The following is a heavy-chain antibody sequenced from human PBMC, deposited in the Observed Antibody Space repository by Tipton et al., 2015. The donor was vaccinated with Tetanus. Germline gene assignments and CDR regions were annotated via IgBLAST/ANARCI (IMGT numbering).Heavy chain of an antibody. D-gene: IGHD5-18*01. V-gene: IGHV4-31*03. J-gene: IGHJ2*01. CDR1: GGSISSGSYY. Sequence: TLSFTCTVSGGSISSGSYYWSWIRQHPGKGLEWIGYIDHSGSTYYNASLKSRVAISLDTSKIQFSLTLTSVTAADTAVYYCARGYSYGYSYWYFDLWGRGTLVTVSS. CDR2: IDHSGST. CDR3: ARGYSYGYSYWYFDL.